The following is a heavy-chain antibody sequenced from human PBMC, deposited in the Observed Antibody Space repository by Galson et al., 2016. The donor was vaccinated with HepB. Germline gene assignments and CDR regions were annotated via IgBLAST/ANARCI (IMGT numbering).Heavy chain of an antibody. CDR2: INPYNGDT. J-gene: IGHJ4*01. CDR3: ARDFAPLGNIWYTLKK. CDR1: GYVFSDYN. Sequence: SVKVSCKASGYVFSDYNINWVRQAPGQGLEWMGWINPYNGDTKSGQNFQGRVSMTTDTSTNTAYMELRGLKIDDTAVYYCARDFAPLGNIWYTLKKWGQGTLVTVSS. V-gene: IGHV1-18*04. D-gene: IGHD6-13*01.